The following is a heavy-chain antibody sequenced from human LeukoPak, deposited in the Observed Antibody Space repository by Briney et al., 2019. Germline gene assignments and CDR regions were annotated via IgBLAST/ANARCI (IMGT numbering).Heavy chain of an antibody. Sequence: GESLKISCKGSGYSSTSYWIGWVRQMPGKGLEWMGIIYPGDSDTRYSPSFQGQVTISADKSISTAYLQWSSLKASDTAMYYCARPLIAAAGTIDPWGQGTLVTVSS. CDR2: IYPGDSDT. CDR1: GYSSTSYW. D-gene: IGHD6-13*01. J-gene: IGHJ5*02. V-gene: IGHV5-51*01. CDR3: ARPLIAAAGTIDP.